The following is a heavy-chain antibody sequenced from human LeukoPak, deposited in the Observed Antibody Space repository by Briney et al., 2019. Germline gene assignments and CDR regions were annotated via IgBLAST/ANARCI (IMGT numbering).Heavy chain of an antibody. CDR2: IIPIFGTA. CDR3: ARGDTILGVVTFDY. CDR1: GGTFSSYA. V-gene: IGHV1-69*06. D-gene: IGHD3-3*01. Sequence: SVKVSCKASGGTFSSYAISWVRQAPGQGLEWMGGIIPIFGTANYAQKFQGRVTITADKSTSTAYMELSSLISEDTAVYYCARGDTILGVVTFDYWGQGTLVTVSS. J-gene: IGHJ4*02.